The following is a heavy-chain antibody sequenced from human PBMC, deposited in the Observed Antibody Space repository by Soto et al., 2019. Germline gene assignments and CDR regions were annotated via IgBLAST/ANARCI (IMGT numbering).Heavy chain of an antibody. CDR2: ITAHNSHT. Sequence: ASVKVSCKAAGYTFTSYYLHWVRQAPGQGLEWMGWITAHNSHTIYAQRLQGRVSMTTDTSTTTAYMELRSLRSDDTAVYYCARVYLGSGNYYGVYDYWGQGTLVTVSS. CDR1: GYTFTSYY. J-gene: IGHJ4*02. D-gene: IGHD3-10*01. CDR3: ARVYLGSGNYYGVYDY. V-gene: IGHV1-18*04.